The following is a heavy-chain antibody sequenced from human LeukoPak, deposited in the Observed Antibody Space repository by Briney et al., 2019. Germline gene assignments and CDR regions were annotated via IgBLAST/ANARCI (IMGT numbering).Heavy chain of an antibody. CDR3: ERHFGDYFSVLA. V-gene: IGHV4-39*01. CDR2: IYYNGNT. Sequence: SETLSLTCSVSGDSLSSTSYYLAWIRQPPGMGLEWIGCIYYNGNTYYNPSLKSRVTISVDTSKNQFSLRLSSVTAGDTAVYHCERHFGDYFSVLAWGQGTLVTVSS. D-gene: IGHD4-17*01. CDR1: GDSLSSTSYY. J-gene: IGHJ5*02.